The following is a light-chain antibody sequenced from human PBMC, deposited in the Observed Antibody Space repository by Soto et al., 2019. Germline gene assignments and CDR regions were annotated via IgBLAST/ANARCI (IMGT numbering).Light chain of an antibody. V-gene: IGKV1-9*01. CDR2: VYY. CDR1: QTISTW. CDR3: QQRENTISWT. J-gene: IGKJ1*01. Sequence: IQLTQSPSSLSASVGDRVTITCRASQTISTWMALYQQKPGTAHKLLVYVYYTLQSGVALRLRGSGSGTEFTFIISGLKPEDFATYYCQQRENTISWTFGQGTKVDIK.